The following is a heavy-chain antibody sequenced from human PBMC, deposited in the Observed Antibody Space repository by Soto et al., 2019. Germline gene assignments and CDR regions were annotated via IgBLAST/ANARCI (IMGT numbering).Heavy chain of an antibody. CDR3: ARDWTGDTCPCLDV. CDR1: GFTFSNYA. Sequence: EVQLLESGGGLVQPGGSLRLSCAAAGFTFSNYALTWVRQSPGKGLEWVSTFSGSGGCTYYADSVRGRFTISRDNSKNTLFLQMNSLRVEDTAIYYCARDWTGDTCPCLDVWGQGTTVSVSS. J-gene: IGHJ6*02. V-gene: IGHV3-23*01. CDR2: FSGSGGCT. D-gene: IGHD3-3*01.